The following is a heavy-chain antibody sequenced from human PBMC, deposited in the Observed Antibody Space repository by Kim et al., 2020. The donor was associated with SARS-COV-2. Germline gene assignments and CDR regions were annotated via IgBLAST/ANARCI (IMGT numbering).Heavy chain of an antibody. CDR1: GDSISSINCY. J-gene: IGHJ4*02. Sequence: SETLSLTCSVSGDSISSINCYWGWVRQSPGKGLEWIGSVHYSGTTYYNPSLKSRVTTSIDTSKNQFSLKVSSVTAADTAVYYCARLDIVRYFDYWGQGA. V-gene: IGHV4-39*01. D-gene: IGHD3-9*01. CDR3: ARLDIVRYFDY. CDR2: VHYSGTT.